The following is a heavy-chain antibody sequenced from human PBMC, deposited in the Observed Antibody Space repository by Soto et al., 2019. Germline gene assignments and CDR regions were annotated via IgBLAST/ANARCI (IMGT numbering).Heavy chain of an antibody. D-gene: IGHD2-15*01. CDR3: ARGLCRGGTCFEKWFDH. Sequence: QVRLQESGPGLVKPSETLSLTCSVSGDAISSGDFYWSRIRQFPGRGPEWIGYIFHSGSAYYSPSLKKRAAISIDTSKNQFSLRVTSVTAADTAMYYCARGLCRGGTCFEKWFDHWGQGALVTVSS. CDR2: IFHSGSA. CDR1: GDAISSGDFY. J-gene: IGHJ5*02. V-gene: IGHV4-31*02.